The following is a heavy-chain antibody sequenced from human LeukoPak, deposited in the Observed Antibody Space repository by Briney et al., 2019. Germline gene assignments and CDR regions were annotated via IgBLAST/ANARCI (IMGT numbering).Heavy chain of an antibody. Sequence: GASVKVSCKASGYTFTSYGINWVRQATGQGLEWMGWMNPNSGNTGYAQKFQGRVTMTRNTSISTAYMELSSLRSEDTAVYYCARGLFRYCSGGSCYSYYYGMDVWGQGTTVTVSS. CDR1: GYTFTSYG. CDR3: ARGLFRYCSGGSCYSYYYGMDV. V-gene: IGHV1-8*02. D-gene: IGHD2-15*01. J-gene: IGHJ6*02. CDR2: MNPNSGNT.